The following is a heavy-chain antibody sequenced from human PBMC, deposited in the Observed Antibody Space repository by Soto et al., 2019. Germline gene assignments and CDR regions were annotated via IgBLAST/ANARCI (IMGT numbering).Heavy chain of an antibody. V-gene: IGHV1-69*18. D-gene: IGHD3-16*01. J-gene: IGHJ3*01. CDR3: ARRLDDRADEGFDV. Sequence: QVHLVQSGAEVRKPGSSVKVSCKTSGGTFSTYTIYWVRQAPGQGLEWMGRIIPLFGTTKYAQNFQDRVTMTAEESTSTTNMELSSLRAEDTAVYYCARRLDDRADEGFDVWGEGTAVTVSA. CDR2: IIPLFGTT. CDR1: GGTFSTYT.